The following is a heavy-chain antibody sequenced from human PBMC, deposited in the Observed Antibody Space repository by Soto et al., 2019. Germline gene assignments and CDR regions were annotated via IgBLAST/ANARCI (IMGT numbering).Heavy chain of an antibody. Sequence: QVQLQESGPGLVKPSQTLSLTCTVSGGSISSDDYYWSWIRQPPGKGLEWIGHIYYGGSTYYSPSLKSRVTISVDTSKRQFSLKLSSVTAADTAEYYCARGNYCSGGPCYYFFAYWGQGTLVTVSS. D-gene: IGHD2-15*01. CDR2: IYYGGST. CDR3: ARGNYCSGGPCYYFFAY. CDR1: GGSISSDDYY. V-gene: IGHV4-30-4*01. J-gene: IGHJ4*02.